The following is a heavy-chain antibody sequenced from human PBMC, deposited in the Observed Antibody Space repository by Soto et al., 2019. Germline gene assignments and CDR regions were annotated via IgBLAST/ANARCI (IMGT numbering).Heavy chain of an antibody. D-gene: IGHD3-3*01. J-gene: IGHJ3*02. CDR2: ISGSGGST. CDR1: GFTFSSYA. CDR3: AKDRPPSYDFWSGYYPDYAFDI. V-gene: IGHV3-23*01. Sequence: EVQLLESGGGLVQPGGSLRLSCAASGFTFSSYAMSWVRQAPGKGLEWVSAISGSGGSTYYADSVKGRFTISRDNSKNPLYLQMNSLRAEDTAVYYCAKDRPPSYDFWSGYYPDYAFDIWGQGTMVTVSS.